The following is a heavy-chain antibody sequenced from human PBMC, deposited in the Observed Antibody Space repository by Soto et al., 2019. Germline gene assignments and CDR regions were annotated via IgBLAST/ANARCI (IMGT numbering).Heavy chain of an antibody. V-gene: IGHV1-69*13. Sequence: SSVKVSCKAPGGTFSNHAVSWVRQAPGQGLEWMGGIIPILYTASYARKFEGRVTITADESTSTAYMELSSLRSEDTAVYYCARGIAVAGTGRYYFYGMDVWGQGTTVTVSS. CDR1: GGTFSNHA. J-gene: IGHJ6*02. D-gene: IGHD6-19*01. CDR2: IIPILYTA. CDR3: ARGIAVAGTGRYYFYGMDV.